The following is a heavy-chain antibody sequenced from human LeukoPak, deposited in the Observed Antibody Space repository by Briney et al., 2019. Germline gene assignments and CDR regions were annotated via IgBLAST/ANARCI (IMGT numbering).Heavy chain of an antibody. CDR1: GFTFSSYS. CDR3: ASNEDRYVWGTYDYYYYYGMDV. J-gene: IGHJ6*02. V-gene: IGHV3-21*01. CDR2: ISSSSSYI. D-gene: IGHD3-16*01. Sequence: GGSLRPSCAASGFTFSSYSMNWVRQAPGKGLEWVSSISSSSSYIYYADSVKGRFTISRDNAKNSLYLQMNSLRAEDTAVYYCASNEDRYVWGTYDYYYYYGMDVWGQGTTVTVSS.